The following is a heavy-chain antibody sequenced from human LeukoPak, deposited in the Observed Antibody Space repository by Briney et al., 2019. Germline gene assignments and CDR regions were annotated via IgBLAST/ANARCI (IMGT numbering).Heavy chain of an antibody. J-gene: IGHJ3*02. V-gene: IGHV3-21*01. CDR1: GFTFSTYS. CDR2: ISSSSSYI. D-gene: IGHD3-22*01. Sequence: PGGSLRLSCAASGFTFSTYSMNWVRQAPGKGLQWVSSISSSSSYIYYADSLKGRFTISRDNAKNSLYLQMNSLRAEDTAVYYCARGLLLYDAFDIWGQGTMVTVSS. CDR3: ARGLLLYDAFDI.